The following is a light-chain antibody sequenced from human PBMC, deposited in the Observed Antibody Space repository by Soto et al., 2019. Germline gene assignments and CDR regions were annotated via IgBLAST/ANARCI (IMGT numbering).Light chain of an antibody. CDR2: AAS. CDR1: QSISSW. J-gene: IGKJ1*01. V-gene: IGKV1-39*01. CDR3: QHSYSTPPT. Sequence: IRMTQSPSSLSASTGDRVTITCRASQSISSWLAWYQQKPGKAPKLLIYAASSLHSGVPSRFSGSGSGTDFTLTISSLQPEDFATYYCQHSYSTPPTFGQGTKVDIK.